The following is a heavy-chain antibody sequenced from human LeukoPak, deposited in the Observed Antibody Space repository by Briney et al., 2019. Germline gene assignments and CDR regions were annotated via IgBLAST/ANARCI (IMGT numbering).Heavy chain of an antibody. D-gene: IGHD6-19*01. Sequence: SETLSLTCAVSGYSISSGYYWGWIRQPPGKGLEWIGSIYHSGSTYYNPSLKSRVTISVDTSKNQFSLKLSSVTAADTTVYFCARDAGSGWYYFDSWGQGTRVTVSS. J-gene: IGHJ4*02. V-gene: IGHV4-38-2*02. CDR3: ARDAGSGWYYFDS. CDR2: IYHSGST. CDR1: GYSISSGYY.